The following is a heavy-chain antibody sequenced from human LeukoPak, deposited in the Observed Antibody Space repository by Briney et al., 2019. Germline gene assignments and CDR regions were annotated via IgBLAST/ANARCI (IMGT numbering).Heavy chain of an antibody. CDR2: ISAYNGNT. J-gene: IGHJ4*02. CDR3: ARVLIPTYSNNWYGSDY. CDR1: GYTFTSYG. D-gene: IGHD6-13*01. V-gene: IGHV1-18*01. Sequence: GASVKVSCKASGYTFTSYGISWVRQAPGQGLEWMGWISAYNGNTNYAQKFQGRVTMTRDTSISTAYMELSRLTSDDTAVYYCARVLIPTYSNNWYGSDYWSQGTLVTVSS.